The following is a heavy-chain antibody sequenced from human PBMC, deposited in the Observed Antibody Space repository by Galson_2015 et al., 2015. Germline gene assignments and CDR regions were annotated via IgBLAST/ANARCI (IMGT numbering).Heavy chain of an antibody. D-gene: IGHD2-2*01. CDR1: GGPISSGGYY. V-gene: IGHV4-31*03. CDR2: IYYSGSN. J-gene: IGHJ4*02. Sequence: TLSLTCTVSGGPISSGGYYWSWIRRHPGKGLEWIGYIYYSGSNYYNPSLKSRVTISVDTSKNQFSLKLSSVTAADTAVYYCARGRSTSCYSIWGQGTLVTVSS. CDR3: ARGRSTSCYSI.